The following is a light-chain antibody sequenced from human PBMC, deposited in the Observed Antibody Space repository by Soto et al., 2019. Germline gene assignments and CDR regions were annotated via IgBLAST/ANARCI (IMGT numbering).Light chain of an antibody. CDR2: GAS. J-gene: IGKJ1*01. Sequence: EIVFTQSPGTLSLSPGERVTLSCRASQSVSSNFLAWYQQKLGQAPRLLIYGASNRATGIPARFSGSGSGTECTLTISSLQSEDFEVYYCQQYNEWPRTFGQGTKV. CDR3: QQYNEWPRT. V-gene: IGKV3-15*01. CDR1: QSVSSN.